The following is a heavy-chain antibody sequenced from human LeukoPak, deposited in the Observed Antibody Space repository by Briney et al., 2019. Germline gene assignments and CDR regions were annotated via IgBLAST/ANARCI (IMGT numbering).Heavy chain of an antibody. CDR1: GFTFSTFT. CDR3: AIQISGYVY. D-gene: IGHD5-12*01. J-gene: IGHJ4*02. V-gene: IGHV3-64*01. CDR2: ITDNGGTR. Sequence: GGSLRLSCAASGFTFSTFTMHWVRQAPGKGLEYVSGITDNGGTRNYANSVKGRFTISRDNSKNTLYLQLGGLRPDDMAVYYCAIQISGYVYGGQETLVTVSS.